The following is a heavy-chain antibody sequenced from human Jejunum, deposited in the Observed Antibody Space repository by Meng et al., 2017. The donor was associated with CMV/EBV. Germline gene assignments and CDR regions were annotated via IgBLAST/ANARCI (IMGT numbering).Heavy chain of an antibody. V-gene: IGHV3-74*01. D-gene: IGHD5-18*01. CDR2: VNSDGSRT. CDR3: ARGGYSYLHYDYGMDV. CDR1: LRFGRYW. J-gene: IGHJ6*02. Sequence: LRFGRYWIPWVRQAPGKGLVWLARVNSDGSRTTYADSVEGRLTVSRDDTRNTVYWEINSLRGEDTAVYYCARGGYSYLHYDYGMDVCGQGTTVTVSS.